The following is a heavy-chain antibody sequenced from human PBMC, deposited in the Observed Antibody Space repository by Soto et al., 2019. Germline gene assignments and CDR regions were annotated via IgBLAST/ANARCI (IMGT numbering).Heavy chain of an antibody. CDR2: ISGSSSYI. Sequence: GGSLRLSCAASGFTFSSYSMNWVRQAPGKGLEWVSSISGSSSYIYYADSVKGRFTISRVNAKNSLYLQMNRLRAEDTAVYYCARELPRENYYYHGMDVWGQGTMVTVSS. CDR1: GFTFSSYS. CDR3: ARELPRENYYYHGMDV. D-gene: IGHD1-26*01. V-gene: IGHV3-21*01. J-gene: IGHJ6*02.